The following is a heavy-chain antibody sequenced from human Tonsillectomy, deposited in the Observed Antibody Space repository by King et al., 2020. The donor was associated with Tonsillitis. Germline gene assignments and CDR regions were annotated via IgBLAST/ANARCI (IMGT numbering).Heavy chain of an antibody. CDR3: AKDLGEGSGSYYHGMDV. CDR2: ISWISGNI. V-gene: IGHV3-9*01. Sequence: VQLVESGGGLVQPGRSLRLSCAASGFTFDEYAMHWVRQAPGKGLEWGSGISWISGNIGYSDSVRGRFTISRDKAKNSLYLQMNSLRAEDTALYYCAKDLGEGSGSYYHGMDVWGTGTTVTVSS. D-gene: IGHD3-10*01. CDR1: GFTFDEYA. J-gene: IGHJ6*04.